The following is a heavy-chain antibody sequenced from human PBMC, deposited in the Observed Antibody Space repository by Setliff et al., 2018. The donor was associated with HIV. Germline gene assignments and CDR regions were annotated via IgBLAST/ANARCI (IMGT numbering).Heavy chain of an antibody. Sequence: SETLSLTCAFNGGSFSGYYWMWIRQSPGEGLEWIGEINHSGNANYNPSLKSRVTMSGDTSKNQFSLNLTSVTAADTAVYFCARGLGRGSGTYYNPPGYWGPGTLVTVSS. CDR3: ARGLGRGSGTYYNPPGY. V-gene: IGHV4-34*01. D-gene: IGHD3-10*01. CDR1: GGSFSGYY. CDR2: INHSGNA. J-gene: IGHJ4*02.